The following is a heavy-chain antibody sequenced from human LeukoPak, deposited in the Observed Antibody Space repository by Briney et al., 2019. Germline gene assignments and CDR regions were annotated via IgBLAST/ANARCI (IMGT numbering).Heavy chain of an antibody. D-gene: IGHD3-10*01. CDR2: MKYDGSEK. CDR3: ARDRKVLLWFGESPWYFDY. V-gene: IGHV3-7*01. CDR1: GFTFSSYW. J-gene: IGHJ4*02. Sequence: GGSLRLSCAASGFTFSSYWMSWVRQAPGKGLEWVANMKYDGSEKYYVDSVKGRFTISRDNAKNSLYLQMNSLRAEDTAVYYCARDRKVLLWFGESPWYFDYWGQGTLVTVSS.